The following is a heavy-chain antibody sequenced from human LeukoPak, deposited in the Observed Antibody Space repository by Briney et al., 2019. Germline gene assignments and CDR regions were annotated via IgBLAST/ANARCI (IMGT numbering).Heavy chain of an antibody. D-gene: IGHD3-10*01. CDR3: ARDVARGSPLVWMDV. V-gene: IGHV3-66*01. J-gene: IGHJ6*02. Sequence: PGGSLGLSCAASGFTVSSNYMSWVRQAPGKGLEWVSVIYSGGSTYYADSVKGRFTISRDNSKNTLYLQMNSLRAEDTAVYYCARDVARGSPLVWMDVWGQGTTVTVSS. CDR1: GFTVSSNY. CDR2: IYSGGST.